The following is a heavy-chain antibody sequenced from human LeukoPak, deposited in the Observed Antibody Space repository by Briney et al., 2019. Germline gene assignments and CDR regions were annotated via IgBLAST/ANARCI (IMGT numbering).Heavy chain of an antibody. CDR3: ARDPSSIVVAGRKDMDV. CDR2: IEQDGSEK. V-gene: IGHV3-7*01. Sequence: GGSERLSCAASGFTFSSYWMSWFRQAPGKGLEWVANIEQDGSEKYYVDSVKGRFTISRDNAENSLFLQMNSLRVDDTAVYYCARDPSSIVVAGRKDMDVWGKGTTVSVSS. CDR1: GFTFSSYW. J-gene: IGHJ6*03. D-gene: IGHD6-19*01.